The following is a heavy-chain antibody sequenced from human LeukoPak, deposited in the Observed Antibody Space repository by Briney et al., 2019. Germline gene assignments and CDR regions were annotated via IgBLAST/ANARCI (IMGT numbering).Heavy chain of an antibody. J-gene: IGHJ4*02. CDR1: GFTFTIYT. Sequence: PGGSLRLSCAASGFTFTIYTMNWVRQAPGKGLEWVSSISGSTTYIYYADSVKGRFTMSRDNAKNSLYLQMNSLRAEDTALYYCARDQYQLLQGFDYWGQGTLVTVSS. D-gene: IGHD2-2*01. V-gene: IGHV3-21*01. CDR2: ISGSTTYI. CDR3: ARDQYQLLQGFDY.